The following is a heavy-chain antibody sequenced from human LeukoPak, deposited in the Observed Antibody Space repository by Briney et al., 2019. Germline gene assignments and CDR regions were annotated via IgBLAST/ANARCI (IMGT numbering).Heavy chain of an antibody. Sequence: SETLSLTCAVSGYSISNGYYWGWIRQPPGKGLEWIGSIYYSGSTYYNPSLKSRVTISVDTSKNQFSLKLSSVTAADTAVYYCASPVQLERLYYFDYWGQGTLVTVSS. J-gene: IGHJ4*02. D-gene: IGHD1-1*01. V-gene: IGHV4-38-2*01. CDR3: ASPVQLERLYYFDY. CDR1: GYSISNGYY. CDR2: IYYSGST.